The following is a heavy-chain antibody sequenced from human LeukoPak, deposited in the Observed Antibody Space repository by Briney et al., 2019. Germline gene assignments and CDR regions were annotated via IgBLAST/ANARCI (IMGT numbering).Heavy chain of an antibody. Sequence: SETLSRTCTVSGGSIRSYYWSWIRQPPGKGLEWIGYIYTSGSTNYNPSLKSRVTISVDTSKNQFSLKLSSVTAADTAVYYCARQADYYYYMDVWGKGTTVTVSS. CDR2: IYTSGST. V-gene: IGHV4-4*09. CDR1: GGSIRSYY. CDR3: ARQADYYYYMDV. J-gene: IGHJ6*03.